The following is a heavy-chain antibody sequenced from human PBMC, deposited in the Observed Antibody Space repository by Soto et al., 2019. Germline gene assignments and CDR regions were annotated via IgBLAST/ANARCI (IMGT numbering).Heavy chain of an antibody. CDR2: INPKSGDT. J-gene: IGHJ6*02. D-gene: IGHD2-2*01. CDR3: ARDTRGTRGFDEMDF. V-gene: IGHV1-2*02. Sequence: ASVKVSCKAPGYLFSGYVIHWMRQPPGQGLEWMGWINPKSGDTGYAQRFQGRVTMTRDTSLDIVHMDLSGLTSDDAAVYYCARDTRGTRGFDEMDFWGQGTTVTVSS. CDR1: GYLFSGYV.